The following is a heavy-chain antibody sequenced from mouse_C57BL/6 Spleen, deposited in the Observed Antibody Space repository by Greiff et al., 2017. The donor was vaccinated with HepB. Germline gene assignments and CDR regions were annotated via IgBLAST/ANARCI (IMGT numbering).Heavy chain of an antibody. CDR1: GYTFTSYW. Sequence: VQLQQPGAELVKPGASVKLSCKASGYTFTSYWMHWVKQRPGQGLEWIGMIHPNSGSTNYNEKFKSKATLTVDKSSSTAYMQLSSLTSEDSAVYYCARSTLDYYGSSPFDYWGQGTTLTVSS. J-gene: IGHJ2*01. D-gene: IGHD1-1*01. CDR3: ARSTLDYYGSSPFDY. CDR2: IHPNSGST. V-gene: IGHV1-64*01.